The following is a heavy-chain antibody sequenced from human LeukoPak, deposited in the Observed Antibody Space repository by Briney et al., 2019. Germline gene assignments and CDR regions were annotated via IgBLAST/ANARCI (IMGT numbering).Heavy chain of an antibody. CDR2: INPFDSDT. J-gene: IGHJ4*02. CDR1: GYRFTNYW. V-gene: IGHV5-51*01. Sequence: GESLKISCKGSGYRFTNYWIGWVRQMPGKGLEWLAFINPFDSDTRYSPSFQGQVTISVDISSSTAYLQWSSLKASDTAMYYCAIRYSGSYNDYWGQGTLVTVSS. D-gene: IGHD1-26*01. CDR3: AIRYSGSYNDY.